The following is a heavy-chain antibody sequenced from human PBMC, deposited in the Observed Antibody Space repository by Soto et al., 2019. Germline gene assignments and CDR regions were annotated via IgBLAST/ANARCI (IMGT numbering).Heavy chain of an antibody. CDR1: GCSVSSSSYY. D-gene: IGHD5-12*01. V-gene: IGHV4-39*01. CDR3: ASWGRGYSGYDWFGFDY. J-gene: IGHJ4*02. Sequence: SETLSLSCTVSGCSVSSSSYYWVWIRQPPGKGLEWIGGIYYSGSTYYNPSLKSRVTISVDTSKNQFSLKLSSVTAADTAVYYCASWGRGYSGYDWFGFDYWGQGTLVTVS. CDR2: IYYSGST.